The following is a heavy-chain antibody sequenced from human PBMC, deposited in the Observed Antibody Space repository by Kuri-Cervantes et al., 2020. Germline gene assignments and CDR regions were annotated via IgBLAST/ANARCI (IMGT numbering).Heavy chain of an antibody. CDR3: ARLRAYGDYDYDAFDI. D-gene: IGHD4-17*01. V-gene: IGHV4-39*01. J-gene: IGHJ3*02. CDR1: GGSISSSSYY. Sequence: SETLSLTCTVSGGSISSSSYYWGWIRQPPGKGLEWIGSIYYSGSTYYNPSLKSRVTISVGTSKNQFSLKLSSVTAADTAVYYCARLRAYGDYDYDAFDIWGQGTMVTVSS. CDR2: IYYSGST.